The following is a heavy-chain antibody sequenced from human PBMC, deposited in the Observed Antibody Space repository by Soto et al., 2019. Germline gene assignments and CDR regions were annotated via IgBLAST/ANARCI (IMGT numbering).Heavy chain of an antibody. CDR2: ISAYNGNT. J-gene: IGHJ5*02. Sequence: ASVKVSCKASGYTFTSYVISWVRQAPGQGLEWMGWISAYNGNTNYAQELQGRVTMTTDTSTSTAYMELRSLRSDDTAVYYCARDLGPYCSGGSCYLADPWGQGTLVTVSS. D-gene: IGHD2-15*01. CDR3: ARDLGPYCSGGSCYLADP. CDR1: GYTFTSYV. V-gene: IGHV1-18*01.